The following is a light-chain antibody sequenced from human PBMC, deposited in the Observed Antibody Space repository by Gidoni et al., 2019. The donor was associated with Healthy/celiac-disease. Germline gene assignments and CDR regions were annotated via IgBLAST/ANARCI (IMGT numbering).Light chain of an antibody. J-gene: IGKJ2*02. V-gene: IGKV1-39*01. CDR1: QSISSY. CDR3: QQSYSTPRCT. CDR2: AAS. Sequence: DIQMTQSPSSLSASVGDRVTITCRASQSISSYLNWYQQKPGKAPKPLIYAASSLQSGVPSRLSGSGSGTDLNLTISSLQPEDFATYYCQQSYSTPRCTFGQGTKLEIK.